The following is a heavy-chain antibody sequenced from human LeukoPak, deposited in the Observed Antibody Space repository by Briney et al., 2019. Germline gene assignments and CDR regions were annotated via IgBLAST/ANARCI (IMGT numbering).Heavy chain of an antibody. CDR2: ITSSRYI. D-gene: IGHD5-18*01. CDR1: GFNFRSYS. CDR3: ARGGGYSYGYAYH. Sequence: GGSLRLSCAASGFNFRSYSMNWVRQAPGKGLEWVSSITSSRYIYDADSVKGRFIISRDNAKNSLYLQMDSLRAEDTAVYYCARGGGYSYGYAYHWGQGTLVTVSS. J-gene: IGHJ5*02. V-gene: IGHV3-21*01.